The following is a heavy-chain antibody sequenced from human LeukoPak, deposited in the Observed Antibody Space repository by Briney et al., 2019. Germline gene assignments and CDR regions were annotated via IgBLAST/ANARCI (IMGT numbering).Heavy chain of an antibody. J-gene: IGHJ5*02. CDR2: IYTSGST. V-gene: IGHV4-4*07. D-gene: IGHD3-22*01. CDR1: GGSISSYY. CDR3: ARDRWDSSGYYYSWFDP. Sequence: ETLSLTCSVSGGSISSYYWSWIRQPAGKGLEWIGRIYTSGSTKYNPSLKSRVTMSVDTSKNQFSLKLSSVTAADTAVYYCARDRWDSSGYYYSWFDPWGQGTLVTVSS.